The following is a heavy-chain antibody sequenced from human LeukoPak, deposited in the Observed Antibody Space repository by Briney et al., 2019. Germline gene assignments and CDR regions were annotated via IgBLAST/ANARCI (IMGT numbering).Heavy chain of an antibody. CDR1: GGSITSHS. CDR2: INHSGST. CDR3: ARRTVPAAIRRGDAFDI. Sequence: SETLSLTCAVSGGSITSHSWSWIRQPPGKGLEWIGEINHSGSTNYNPSLKSRVTISVDTSKNQFSLKLSSVTAADTAVYYCARRTVPAAIRRGDAFDIWGQGTMVTVSS. V-gene: IGHV4-34*01. D-gene: IGHD2-2*01. J-gene: IGHJ3*02.